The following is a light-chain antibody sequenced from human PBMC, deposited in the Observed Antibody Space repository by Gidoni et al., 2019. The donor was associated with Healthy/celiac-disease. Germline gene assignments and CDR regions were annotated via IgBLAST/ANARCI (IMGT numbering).Light chain of an antibody. J-gene: IGKJ3*01. CDR3: QQLNSYPHT. CDR1: QGISSY. V-gene: IGKV1-9*01. Sequence: IQLTHSPSSLSASVGDRVTITCRASQGISSYLAWYQQKPGKAPKLLIYAASTLQSGVPSRFSGSGSGTDFTLTISSLQPEDFATYYCQQLNSYPHTFGPGTKVDIK. CDR2: AAS.